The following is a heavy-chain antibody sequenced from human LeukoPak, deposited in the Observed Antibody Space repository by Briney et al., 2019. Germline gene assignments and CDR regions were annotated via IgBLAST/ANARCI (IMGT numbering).Heavy chain of an antibody. CDR3: ARTSYSSSSFPFDY. CDR1: GGSISSYY. V-gene: IGHV4-59*01. D-gene: IGHD6-6*01. CDR2: IYYSGGT. J-gene: IGHJ4*02. Sequence: PSETLSLTCTVSGGSISSYYWSWIRQPPGKGLEWIGYIYYSGGTNYNPSLKSRVTISVDTSKNQFSLKLSSVTAADTAVYYCARTSYSSSSFPFDYWGQGTLVTVSS.